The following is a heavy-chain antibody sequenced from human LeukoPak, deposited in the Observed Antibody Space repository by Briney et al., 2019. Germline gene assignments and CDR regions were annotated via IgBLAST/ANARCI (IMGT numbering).Heavy chain of an antibody. J-gene: IGHJ4*02. D-gene: IGHD3-10*01. V-gene: IGHV1-18*01. CDR2: ISANDGNT. CDR1: GYTFTSYG. Sequence: ASVTVSCKASGYTFTSYGISWVRQAPGQGLEWMGWISANDGNTDYPQKLQGRVTMTTDTSTSTAYMELRSLRSDDTAVYYCARESHVTREDYWGQGTLVTVSS. CDR3: ARESHVTREDY.